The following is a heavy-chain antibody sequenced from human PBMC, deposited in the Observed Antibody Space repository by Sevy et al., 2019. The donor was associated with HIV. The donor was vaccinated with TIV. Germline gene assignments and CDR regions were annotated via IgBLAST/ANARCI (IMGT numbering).Heavy chain of an antibody. V-gene: IGHV3-11*01. CDR3: ASDHVKDGKGGDYYYHAMDV. Sequence: GGSLRLSCTASGFTLSDYYMSWIRQAPGKGLQWMSYISGSDDSGGDDTIYYANSVKGRFTSSRDNAKNSLYLEMSSLRADDTAVYYRASDHVKDGKGGDYYYHAMDVWGRGTTVTVSS. J-gene: IGHJ6*02. D-gene: IGHD3-16*01. CDR2: ISGSDDSGGDDTI. CDR1: GFTLSDYY.